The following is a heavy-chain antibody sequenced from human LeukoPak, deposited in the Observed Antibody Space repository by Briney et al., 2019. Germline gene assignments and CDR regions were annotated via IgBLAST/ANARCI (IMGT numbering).Heavy chain of an antibody. CDR1: GFTFSSYS. CDR2: IRYDGSNK. CDR3: AKSLWGGGDWGYLGY. V-gene: IGHV3-30*02. D-gene: IGHD2-21*02. J-gene: IGHJ4*02. Sequence: GGSLRLSCAASGFTFSSYSMNWVRQAPGKGLEWVAFIRYDGSNKYYADSVKGRFTISRDNSKNTLYLQMNSLRAEDTAVYYCAKSLWGGGDWGYLGYWGQGTLVTVSS.